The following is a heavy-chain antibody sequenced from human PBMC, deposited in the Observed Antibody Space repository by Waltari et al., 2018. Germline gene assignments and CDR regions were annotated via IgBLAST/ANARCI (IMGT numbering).Heavy chain of an antibody. Sequence: EVQLVESGGGLVQPGRSLRLSCAASGFTFDDYAMHWVRQAPGKGLEGVSGIGWNSGSIGDADSVKGRFTISRDNAKNSLYLQMNSLRAEDTALYYCAKDKAVFDAFDIWGQGTMVTVSS. V-gene: IGHV3-9*01. D-gene: IGHD2-8*01. CDR3: AKDKAVFDAFDI. J-gene: IGHJ3*02. CDR2: IGWNSGSI. CDR1: GFTFDDYA.